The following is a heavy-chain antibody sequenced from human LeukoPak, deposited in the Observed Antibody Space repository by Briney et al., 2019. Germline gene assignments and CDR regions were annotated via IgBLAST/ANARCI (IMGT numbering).Heavy chain of an antibody. Sequence: GGSLRLSCAASGFTFSSYGMHWVRQAPGKGLEWVAVISYDGSNKYYADSVKGRFTISRDNSKNTLYLQMNSLRAEDTAVYYCAKDRTSQRFDYWGQGTLVTVSS. CDR2: ISYDGSNK. D-gene: IGHD2-8*01. CDR1: GFTFSSYG. J-gene: IGHJ4*02. CDR3: AKDRTSQRFDY. V-gene: IGHV3-30*18.